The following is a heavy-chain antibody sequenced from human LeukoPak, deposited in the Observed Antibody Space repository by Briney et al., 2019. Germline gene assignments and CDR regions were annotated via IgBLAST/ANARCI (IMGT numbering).Heavy chain of an antibody. Sequence: GASVKVSCKASGYTFTSYGISWVRQAPGQGLEGMGWISAYNGNTNYAQKLQGRVTMTTDTSTSTAYMELRSLRSDDTAVYYCARHVLNYYDSSGYVDAFDIWGQGTMVTVSS. CDR1: GYTFTSYG. CDR2: ISAYNGNT. CDR3: ARHVLNYYDSSGYVDAFDI. V-gene: IGHV1-18*01. J-gene: IGHJ3*02. D-gene: IGHD3-22*01.